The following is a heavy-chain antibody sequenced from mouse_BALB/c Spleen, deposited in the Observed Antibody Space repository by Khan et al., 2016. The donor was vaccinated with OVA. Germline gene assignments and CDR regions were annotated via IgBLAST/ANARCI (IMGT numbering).Heavy chain of an antibody. CDR3: ARSNYYGSGLYAMDY. CDR1: GYTFTSYW. V-gene: IGHV1S41*01. Sequence: DLVMPGAAVTLSCKASGYTFTSYWINWIKQRPGQGLEWIGRIAPGSGSNSYNDMFKGKATLTVDASSSTAYIQLSSLSSEDSAGYFCARSNYYGSGLYAMDYWGQGTSVTVSS. D-gene: IGHD1-1*01. J-gene: IGHJ4*01. CDR2: IAPGSGSN.